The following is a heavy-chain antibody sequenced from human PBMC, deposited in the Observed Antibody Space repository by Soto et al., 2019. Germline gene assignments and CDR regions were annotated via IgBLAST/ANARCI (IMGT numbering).Heavy chain of an antibody. V-gene: IGHV4-59*01. CDR1: GGSISSYY. Sequence: KPSETLSLTCTVSGGSISSYYWSWIRQPPGKGLEWIGYIYYSGSTNYNPSLKSRVTISVDTSKNQFSLKLSSVTAADTAVYYCARGPARFTMVRGVPYYMDVWGKGTTVTVSS. CDR3: ARGPARFTMVRGVPYYMDV. D-gene: IGHD3-10*01. CDR2: IYYSGST. J-gene: IGHJ6*03.